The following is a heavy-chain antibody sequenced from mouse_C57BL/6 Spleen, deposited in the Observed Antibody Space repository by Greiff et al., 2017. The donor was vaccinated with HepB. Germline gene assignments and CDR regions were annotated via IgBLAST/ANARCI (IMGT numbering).Heavy chain of an antibody. CDR2: IDPSDSYT. J-gene: IGHJ2*01. CDR1: GYTFTSYW. Sequence: QVQLQQPGAELVKPGASVKLSCKASGYTFTSYWMQWVKQRPGQGLEWIGEIDPSDSYTNYNQKFKGKATLTVDTSSSTAYMQLSSLTSEDSAVYYCARSGVVATGNYFDYWGQGTTRTVSS. V-gene: IGHV1-50*01. D-gene: IGHD1-1*01. CDR3: ARSGVVATGNYFDY.